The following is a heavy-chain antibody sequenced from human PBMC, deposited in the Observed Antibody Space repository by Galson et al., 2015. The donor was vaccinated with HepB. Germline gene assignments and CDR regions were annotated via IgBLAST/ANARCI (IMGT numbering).Heavy chain of an antibody. CDR2: ISNEGNNK. Sequence: SLRLSCAASEFTFSHYAMHWVRQAPGKGLEWVALISNEGNNKYYTESVTGRFSISRDNSKNTLYLQMNSLKTEDTAVYYCTTDEYCGGDCYSWTLFDYWGQGTLVTVSS. V-gene: IGHV3-30-3*01. CDR3: TTDEYCGGDCYSWTLFDY. J-gene: IGHJ4*02. D-gene: IGHD2-21*01. CDR1: EFTFSHYA.